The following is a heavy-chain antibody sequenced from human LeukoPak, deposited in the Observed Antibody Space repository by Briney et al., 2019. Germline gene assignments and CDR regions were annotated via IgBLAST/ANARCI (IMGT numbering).Heavy chain of an antibody. D-gene: IGHD3-10*01. Sequence: GGSLRLSRAASGFTFSSNTMTWVRQVSGKRLEWVSSIRGGGSDTHYAGTVRGRFTISRDNSKNTLYPQMNSLRAEDTAVYYCARCYTYGTTWFGGLDVWGQGTTVTVSS. CDR2: IRGGGSDT. V-gene: IGHV3-23*01. J-gene: IGHJ6*02. CDR3: ARCYTYGTTWFGGLDV. CDR1: GFTFSSNT.